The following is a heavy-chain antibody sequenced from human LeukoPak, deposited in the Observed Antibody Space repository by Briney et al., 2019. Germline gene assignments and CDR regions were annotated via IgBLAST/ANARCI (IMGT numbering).Heavy chain of an antibody. J-gene: IGHJ4*01. CDR2: ISGSGGTT. D-gene: IGHD3-16*01. V-gene: IGHV3-23*01. CDR1: GFTFSSYW. Sequence: GGSLRLSCAASGFTFSSYWMSWVRQAPGKGLEWVSSISGSGGTTYNADSVKGRFTISRDNSKNTLYLQMNNLRAEDTAVYYCAKGDLGFGRFYFDYWGHGNLVTVSP. CDR3: AKGDLGFGRFYFDY.